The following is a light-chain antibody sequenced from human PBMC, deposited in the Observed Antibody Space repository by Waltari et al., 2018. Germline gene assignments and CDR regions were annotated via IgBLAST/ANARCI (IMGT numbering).Light chain of an antibody. V-gene: IGKV3-20*01. CDR2: GAS. Sequence: EIVLTQSPGTLSVSPGERVTVSCRASQTITGSWLTWYHQKPGQAPRLSIYGASNRAPGVPDRFSGSGSGTDFTLTISRLEPEDSAVYYCQQYDGSVVTFGGGTKVEIK. CDR3: QQYDGSVVT. J-gene: IGKJ4*01. CDR1: QTITGSW.